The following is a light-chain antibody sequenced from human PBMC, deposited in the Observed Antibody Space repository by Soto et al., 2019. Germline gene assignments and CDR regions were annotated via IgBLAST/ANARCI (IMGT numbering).Light chain of an antibody. CDR1: QSIFNNY. CDR3: QQYGGSPCT. Sequence: EIVLTQSPGTLSLSPRERATLSCRASQSIFNNYLAWYQQKPGQAPRLLVYGSSFRATRIPDRFSGSGSGIDFTLTISRLEPEDFAVYYCQQYGGSPCTFGQGNRLEIK. J-gene: IGKJ2*02. CDR2: GSS. V-gene: IGKV3-20*01.